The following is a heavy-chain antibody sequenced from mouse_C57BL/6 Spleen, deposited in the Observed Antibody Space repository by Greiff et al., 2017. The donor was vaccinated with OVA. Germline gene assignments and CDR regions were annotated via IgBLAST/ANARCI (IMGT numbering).Heavy chain of an antibody. CDR2: ISSGSSTI. V-gene: IGHV5-17*01. J-gene: IGHJ2*01. D-gene: IGHD1-3*01. CDR3: ARLNLYYFDY. CDR1: GFTFSDYG. Sequence: EVNVVESGGGLVKPGGSLKLSCAASGFTFSDYGMHWVRQAPEKGLEWVAYISSGSSTIYYADTVKGRFTISRDNAKNTLFLQMTSLRSEDTAMYYGARLNLYYFDYWGQGTTLTVSS.